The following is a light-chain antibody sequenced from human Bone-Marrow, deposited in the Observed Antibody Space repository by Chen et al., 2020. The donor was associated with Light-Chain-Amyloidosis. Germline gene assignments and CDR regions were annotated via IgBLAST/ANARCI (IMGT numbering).Light chain of an antibody. J-gene: IGLJ3*02. CDR3: AAWDGSLDRWV. V-gene: IGLV1-44*01. CDR1: SSNIGTKN. Sequence: QSVLTQPPSASGTPGQRVTISCSGSSSNIGTKNVNWYQQLPGTAPKLLSYTDNQRPSGVPDRFSGSTSGTSASLAISGLQSEDEADYYCAAWDGSLDRWVFGGGTKLTVL. CDR2: TDN.